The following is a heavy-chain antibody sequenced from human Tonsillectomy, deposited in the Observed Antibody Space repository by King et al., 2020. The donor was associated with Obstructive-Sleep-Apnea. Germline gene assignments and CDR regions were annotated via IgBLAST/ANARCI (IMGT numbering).Heavy chain of an antibody. J-gene: IGHJ3*02. D-gene: IGHD5-18*01. CDR3: ASVRYSYGYLSAFDI. CDR2: IYYTGST. CDR1: GGSISSSSYY. V-gene: IGHV4-39*07. Sequence: QLQESGPGLVKPSETLSLTCTVSGGSISSSSYYWGWIRQPPGKGLDWIESIYYTGSTYYNPSLKSRVTISVDTSKNQFSLKLSSVTAADTAVYYCASVRYSYGYLSAFDIWGQGTMVTVSS.